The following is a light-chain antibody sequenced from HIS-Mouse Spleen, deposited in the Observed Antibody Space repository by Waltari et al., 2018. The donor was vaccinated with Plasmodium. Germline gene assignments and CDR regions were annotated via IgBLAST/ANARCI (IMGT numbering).Light chain of an antibody. CDR3: QQYYSYLLT. CDR2: AAS. Sequence: AIRMTQSPSSFSASTGDRVPITCRATQGINSYLAWYQQKPGKAPKLLIYAASTLQSGVPSRFSGSGSGTDFTLTISCLQSEDFATYYCQQYYSYLLTFGGGTKVEIK. V-gene: IGKV1-8*01. J-gene: IGKJ4*01. CDR1: QGINSY.